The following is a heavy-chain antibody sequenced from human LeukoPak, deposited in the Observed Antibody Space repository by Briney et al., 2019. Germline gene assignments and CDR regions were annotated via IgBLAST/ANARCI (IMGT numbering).Heavy chain of an antibody. CDR3: ARVRGGYCSSATCPRAFDI. CDR1: GFTFNTYA. J-gene: IGHJ3*02. D-gene: IGHD2-2*01. Sequence: GGSLRLSCAASGFTFNTYAMSWVRQAPGKGLEWVANIKQDGSEKYYVDSVKGRFTISRDNAKNSLYLQMNSLRAEDTAMYYCARVRGGYCSSATCPRAFDIWGQGTMVTVSS. CDR2: IKQDGSEK. V-gene: IGHV3-7*04.